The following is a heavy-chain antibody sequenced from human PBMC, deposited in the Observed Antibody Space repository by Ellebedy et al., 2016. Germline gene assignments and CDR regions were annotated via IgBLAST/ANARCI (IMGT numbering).Heavy chain of an antibody. CDR1: GFTFSSYS. D-gene: IGHD5-12*01. J-gene: IGHJ4*02. V-gene: IGHV3-48*01. CDR3: ARETYLGYSGYAG. CDR2: ISSSGSTI. Sequence: GGSLRLXXAASGFTFSSYSMNWVRQAPGKGLEWVSYISSSGSTIYYADSVKGRFTISRDNSKNTLYLQMNSLRAEDTAVYYCARETYLGYSGYAGWGQGTLVTVSS.